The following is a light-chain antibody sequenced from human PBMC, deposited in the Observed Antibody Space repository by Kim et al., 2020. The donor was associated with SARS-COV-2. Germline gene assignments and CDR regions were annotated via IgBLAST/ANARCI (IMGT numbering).Light chain of an antibody. CDR1: QGISSY. CDR3: QQYYSYPGT. J-gene: IGKJ3*01. V-gene: IGKV1-8*01. Sequence: STGDRVTITWRASQGISSYLAWYQQKPRKAPKLLIYAASTVQSGVPSRFSGSGSGTDFTLTISCLQSEDLATYYCQQYYSYPGTFGPGTKVDIK. CDR2: AAS.